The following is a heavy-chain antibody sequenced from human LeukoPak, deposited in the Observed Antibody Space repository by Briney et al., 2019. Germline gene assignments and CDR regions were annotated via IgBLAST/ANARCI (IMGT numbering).Heavy chain of an antibody. CDR1: GYTFTSYY. D-gene: IGHD6-19*01. CDR2: INPSADST. V-gene: IGHV1-46*01. Sequence: GASVKVSCKASGYTFTSYYIHWVRQAPGQGLEWMGIINPSADSTNYAQKFQGRVTTTRDMSTSTVYMDLSSLTSEDTAVYYCARGHPSATGYSSGWYFHYWGQGTLVTVSS. CDR3: ARGHPSATGYSSGWYFHY. J-gene: IGHJ4*02.